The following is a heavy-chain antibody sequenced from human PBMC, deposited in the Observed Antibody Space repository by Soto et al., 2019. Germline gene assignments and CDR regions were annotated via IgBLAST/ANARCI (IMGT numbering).Heavy chain of an antibody. CDR2: IYYSGST. Sequence: SETLSLTCTVSGGSISSYYWSWIRQPPGKGLEWIGYIYYSGSTNYNPSLKGRVTISVDTSKNQFSLKLSSVTAADTAVYYCARHPPYSSSWYVGFGDYNYYMDVWGKGTTVTVSS. CDR3: ARHPPYSSSWYVGFGDYNYYMDV. D-gene: IGHD6-13*01. J-gene: IGHJ6*03. V-gene: IGHV4-59*08. CDR1: GGSISSYY.